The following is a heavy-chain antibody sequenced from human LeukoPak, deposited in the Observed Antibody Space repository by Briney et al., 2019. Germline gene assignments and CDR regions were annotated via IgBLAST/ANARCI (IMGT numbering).Heavy chain of an antibody. V-gene: IGHV3-53*01. CDR3: ARVFYPNWFDP. CDR1: GFTVSSNY. D-gene: IGHD3-16*02. Sequence: GGSLRLSCAASGFTVSSNYMSWVRQAPGKGLEWVSVIYSGGSTYYADSVKGRFTISRDNSKNTLYLQMNSLRAEDTAVHYCARVFYPNWFDPWGQGTLVTVSS. CDR2: IYSGGST. J-gene: IGHJ5*02.